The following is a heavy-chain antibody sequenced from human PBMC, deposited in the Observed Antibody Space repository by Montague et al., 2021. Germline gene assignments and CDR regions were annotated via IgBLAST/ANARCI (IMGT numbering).Heavy chain of an antibody. CDR2: IKSDGLIA. CDR3: ARGGLRNYYYYMDV. Sequence: SLRLSCAASKFAFSNYGMNWVRQAPGKGLEWVLRIKSDGLIAIYADSVKGRFTISRDNAKDTLHLQMNSLRAEDTATYYCARGGLRNYYYYMDVWGKGTTVTVSS. J-gene: IGHJ6*03. D-gene: IGHD3-16*01. CDR1: KFAFSNYG. V-gene: IGHV3-74*01.